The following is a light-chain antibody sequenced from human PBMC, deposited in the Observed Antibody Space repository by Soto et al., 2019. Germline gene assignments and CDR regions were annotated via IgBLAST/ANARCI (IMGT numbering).Light chain of an antibody. Sequence: QSVLTQPPSASGTAGQVVTISCSGGDSNIGSNSVYWYQHLPRMAPKLLIYYNNQRPSGVPDRFSGSRSGTSASLAIVGLRPEDEAVYYCSSYAGSTNVFGNGTKVTV. CDR3: SSYAGSTNV. CDR1: DSNIGSNS. CDR2: YNN. V-gene: IGLV1-47*02. J-gene: IGLJ1*01.